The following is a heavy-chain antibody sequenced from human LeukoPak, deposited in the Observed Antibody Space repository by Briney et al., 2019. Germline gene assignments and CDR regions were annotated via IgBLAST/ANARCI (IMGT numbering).Heavy chain of an antibody. Sequence: GASVKVSCKASGYTFTAYHMHWVRQAPGQGLEWMGLINPNSGDTNYAQKFQGRVTMTRDTSISTAYMELSRLRSDDTAVYYCARDYCSSTSCLFDYWGQGTLVSVSS. V-gene: IGHV1-2*06. D-gene: IGHD2-2*01. CDR3: ARDYCSSTSCLFDY. CDR1: GYTFTAYH. J-gene: IGHJ4*02. CDR2: INPNSGDT.